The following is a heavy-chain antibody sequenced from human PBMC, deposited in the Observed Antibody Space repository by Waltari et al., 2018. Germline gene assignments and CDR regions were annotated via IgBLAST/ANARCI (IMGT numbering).Heavy chain of an antibody. V-gene: IGHV4-39*07. J-gene: IGHJ6*02. Sequence: QLQLQESGPGLVKPSETLSLTCTVSGGSISSSSYYWGWIRQPPGKGLEWIGSIYYSGSTYYNPSLKSRVTISVDTSKNQFSLKLSSVTAADTAVYYCARGLTTVTTGYYYYYGMDVWGQGTTVTVSS. D-gene: IGHD4-17*01. CDR3: ARGLTTVTTGYYYYYGMDV. CDR2: IYYSGST. CDR1: GGSISSSSYY.